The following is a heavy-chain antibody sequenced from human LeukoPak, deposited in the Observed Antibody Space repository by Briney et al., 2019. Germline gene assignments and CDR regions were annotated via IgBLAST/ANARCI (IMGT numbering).Heavy chain of an antibody. CDR3: ARDLTLRYFDWLGTDAFDI. Sequence: ASVKVPCKAFGYTFTSYDINWVRQATGQGLEWLGWMNPNSGNTGYAQKFQGRVTMTRNTSISTAYMELSSLRSEDTAVYYCARDLTLRYFDWLGTDAFDIWGQGTMVTVSS. D-gene: IGHD3-9*01. CDR2: MNPNSGNT. J-gene: IGHJ3*02. CDR1: GYTFTSYD. V-gene: IGHV1-8*01.